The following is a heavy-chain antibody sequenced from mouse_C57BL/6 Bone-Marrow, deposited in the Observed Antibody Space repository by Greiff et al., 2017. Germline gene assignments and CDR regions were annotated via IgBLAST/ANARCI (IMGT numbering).Heavy chain of an antibody. D-gene: IGHD4-1*01. Sequence: QVQLQQPGAELVMPGASVKLSCKASGYTFTSYWMHWVKQRPGQGLEWIGEIDPSDSYTNYNQKFKGKSTLTVDKSSSTAYMQLSSRTSEYSAVDYCASASLPNCEDYWYFDVWGTGTTVTVSS. CDR2: IDPSDSYT. CDR3: ASASLPNCEDYWYFDV. CDR1: GYTFTSYW. V-gene: IGHV1-69*01. J-gene: IGHJ1*03.